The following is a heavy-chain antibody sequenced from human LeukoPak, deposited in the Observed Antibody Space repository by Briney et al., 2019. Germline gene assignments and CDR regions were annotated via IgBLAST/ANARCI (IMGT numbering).Heavy chain of an antibody. D-gene: IGHD5-12*01. CDR1: GFSLSTSGVG. Sequence: SGPTLVKPTQTLTLTCTSSGFSLSTSGVGVGWIRQPPGKALEWLALIYWNDDKRYSPSLKSRLTITKDTSKNQVVLTMTNMDPVDTATYYCAHILPYSGYLLPFDYWGQGTLVTVSS. CDR3: AHILPYSGYLLPFDY. V-gene: IGHV2-5*01. J-gene: IGHJ4*02. CDR2: IYWNDDK.